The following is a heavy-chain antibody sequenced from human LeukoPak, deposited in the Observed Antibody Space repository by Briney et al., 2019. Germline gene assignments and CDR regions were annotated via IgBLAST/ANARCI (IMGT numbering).Heavy chain of an antibody. V-gene: IGHV4-59*01. D-gene: IGHD4-11*01. CDR2: IYYSGIT. CDR1: GGSISTYY. J-gene: IGHJ4*02. CDR3: ARRLAVTGRYYFDY. Sequence: PSETLSLTCTVSGGSISTYYWTWIRQPPGRGLEWIGYIYYSGITNYNPSLKSRVTMSVDTPRNQFSLRLNSVTAADTAVYYCARRLAVTGRYYFDYWGQGSLVTVSS.